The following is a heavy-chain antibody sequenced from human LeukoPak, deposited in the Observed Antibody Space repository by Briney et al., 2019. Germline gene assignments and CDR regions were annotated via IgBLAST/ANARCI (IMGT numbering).Heavy chain of an antibody. CDR1: GGSISSYY. J-gene: IGHJ5*02. CDR2: IYTSGST. D-gene: IGHD3-22*01. V-gene: IGHV4-4*07. CDR3: ARRVNYDSSISWFDP. Sequence: SETLSLTCTVSGGSISSYYWSWIRQPAGKGLEWIGRIYTSGSTNYNPSLKSRVTMSVDTSKNQFSLKLSSVSAADTAVYYCARRVNYDSSISWFDPWGQGTLVTVSS.